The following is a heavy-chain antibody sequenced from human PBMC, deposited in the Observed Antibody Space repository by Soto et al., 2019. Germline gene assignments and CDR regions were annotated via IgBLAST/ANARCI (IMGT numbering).Heavy chain of an antibody. Sequence: QVQLVQSGAEVKKPGSSVKVSCKASGVTFSSYASSWVRQAPGQGLEWMGGIIPILGTANYAQKFQGRVTITADESTSTAYRELSSLRSEDKAVYYCASVLELHDYYGMDVWGQGTPVTVSS. CDR2: IIPILGTA. V-gene: IGHV1-69*12. D-gene: IGHD1-7*01. J-gene: IGHJ6*02. CDR1: GVTFSSYA. CDR3: ASVLELHDYYGMDV.